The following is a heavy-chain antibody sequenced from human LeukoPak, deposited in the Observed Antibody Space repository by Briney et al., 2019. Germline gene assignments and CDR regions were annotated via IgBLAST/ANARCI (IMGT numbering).Heavy chain of an antibody. CDR2: INHSGST. J-gene: IGHJ4*02. Sequence: PSETLSLTCAVSGGSFSGYYWSWVRQPPGKGLEWIGEINHSGSTNYNPSLKSRVTISVDTSKNQFSLKLSSVTAADTAVYYCARGFDYGGRPVDYWGQGTLVTVSS. CDR3: ARGFDYGGRPVDY. D-gene: IGHD4-23*01. CDR1: GGSFSGYY. V-gene: IGHV4-34*01.